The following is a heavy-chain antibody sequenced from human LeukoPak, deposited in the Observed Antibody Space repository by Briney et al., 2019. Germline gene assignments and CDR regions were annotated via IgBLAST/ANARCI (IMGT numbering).Heavy chain of an antibody. CDR2: IKQDGSEK. CDR3: ARGASGYYYYYGMDV. J-gene: IGHJ6*02. V-gene: IGHV3-7*01. D-gene: IGHD3-10*01. Sequence: GGSLRLSCAASGFTFSSYAMSWVRQAPGKGLEWVANIKQDGSEKYYVDSVKGRFTISRDNAKNSLYLQMNSLRAEDTAVYYCARGASGYYYYYGMDVWGQGTTVTVSS. CDR1: GFTFSSYA.